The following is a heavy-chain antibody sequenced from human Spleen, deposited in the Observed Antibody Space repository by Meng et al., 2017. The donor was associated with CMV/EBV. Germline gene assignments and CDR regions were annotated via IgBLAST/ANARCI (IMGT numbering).Heavy chain of an antibody. CDR1: GYTFTAYS. D-gene: IGHD2/OR15-2a*01. CDR2: VDPKDGET. J-gene: IGHJ6*02. CDR3: ATLTQRIYYYYTMDV. Sequence: SGYTFTAYSIHWVQQAPGKGLEWVGLVDPKDGETEYAEQFQGRVTMTADTSTDTAFMELSSLRSEDTAVYFCATLTQRIYYYYTMDVWGQGTTVTVSS. V-gene: IGHV1-69-2*01.